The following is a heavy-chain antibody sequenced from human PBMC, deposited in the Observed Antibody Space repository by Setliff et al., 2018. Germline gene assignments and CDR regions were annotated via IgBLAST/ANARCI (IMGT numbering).Heavy chain of an antibody. CDR1: GGSFSGYY. CDR3: ARYGTEYGDYEIPGDV. Sequence: SETLSLTCAVYGGSFSGYYWTWIRQPPGKGLEWIGGINHSGSSNNNPSLKGRVSISVDTSKKQFYLKLTSVTAADTAVYYCARYGTEYGDYEIPGDVWGKGTTVTVSS. V-gene: IGHV4-34*01. D-gene: IGHD4-17*01. CDR2: INHSGSS. J-gene: IGHJ6*04.